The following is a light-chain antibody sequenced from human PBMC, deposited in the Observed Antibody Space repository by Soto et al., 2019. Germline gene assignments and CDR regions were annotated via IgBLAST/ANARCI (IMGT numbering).Light chain of an antibody. J-gene: IGKJ1*01. V-gene: IGKV1-5*03. Sequence: DIQMTQSPSTLSASVGDRVTITCRASQSISSWLAWYQQKPGKAPKVLIYKASSLESGVPSRFSGSGSGTEFTLTISSLQPDDFATYYCKQYKSYSWTFGQGTKVEIK. CDR3: KQYKSYSWT. CDR1: QSISSW. CDR2: KAS.